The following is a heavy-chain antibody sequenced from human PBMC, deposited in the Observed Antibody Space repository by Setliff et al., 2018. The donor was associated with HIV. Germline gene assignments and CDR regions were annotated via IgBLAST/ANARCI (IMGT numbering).Heavy chain of an antibody. V-gene: IGHV4-61*01. CDR2: IYYTGST. J-gene: IGHJ4*02. CDR3: ARELCGGGWYADS. CDR1: GGSVSSVNYY. Sequence: SETLSLTCSVSGGSVSSVNYYWSWVRQPPGKGLEWIGYIYYTGSTNYNPSLKSRLTISVDTSKNQFSLKLRSVTAADTAVYYCARELCGGGWYADSWGQGTLVTVS. D-gene: IGHD2-21*02.